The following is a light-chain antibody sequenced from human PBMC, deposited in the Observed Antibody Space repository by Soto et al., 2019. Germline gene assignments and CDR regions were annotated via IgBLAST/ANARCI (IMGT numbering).Light chain of an antibody. J-gene: IGLJ7*01. CDR2: GNN. CDR1: TSNIGAGYD. CDR3: QSYDSSLSASV. V-gene: IGLV1-40*01. Sequence: QPVLTQPPSVSGAPGQRVTISCTGSTSNIGAGYDVHWYQQLPGTAPKLLISGNNNRPSGVPDRFSGSKSGTSASLAITGLQAEDEADYYCQSYDSSLSASVFGGGTQLTVL.